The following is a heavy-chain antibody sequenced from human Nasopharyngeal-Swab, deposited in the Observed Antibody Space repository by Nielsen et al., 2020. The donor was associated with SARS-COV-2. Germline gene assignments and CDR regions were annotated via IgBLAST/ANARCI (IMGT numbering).Heavy chain of an antibody. V-gene: IGHV3-23*03. D-gene: IGHD3-22*01. CDR1: GFTFSSYA. CDR3: AKTQASSGYSPFDY. Sequence: GESLKISCAASGFTFSSYAMSWVRQAPGKGLEWVSVIYSGDSSTYYADSVKGRFTISRDNSKNTLYLQMNSLRAEDTAVYYCAKTQASSGYSPFDYWGQGTLVTVSS. CDR2: IYSGDSST. J-gene: IGHJ4*02.